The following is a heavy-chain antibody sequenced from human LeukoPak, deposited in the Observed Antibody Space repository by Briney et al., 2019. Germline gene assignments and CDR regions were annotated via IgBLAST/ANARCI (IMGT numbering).Heavy chain of an antibody. V-gene: IGHV3-48*02. D-gene: IGHD3-9*01. Sequence: GGSLRVSCAASGFTFRLYSMNWVRQAPEKRLGWGSYISSSDDAIAYAHSVKSRFTIYTDDAKNSLYLQMNILRDEDSPVYYCARDRDWALDYWGQGTLITVFS. CDR1: GFTFRLYS. J-gene: IGHJ4*02. CDR3: ARDRDWALDY. CDR2: ISSSDDAI.